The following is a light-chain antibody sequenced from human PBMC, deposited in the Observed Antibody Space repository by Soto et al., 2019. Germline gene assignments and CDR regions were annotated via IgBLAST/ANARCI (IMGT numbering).Light chain of an antibody. CDR1: QSVSSN. Sequence: EIVMTQSPATLSVSPGXRATLSCRASQSVSSNLAWYQQKPGQAPRLLIYGASTRATGIPARFSGSGSGTEFTLTLRSLKSEDFAVYYCQQYNNWPRTFGQGTKVDI. V-gene: IGKV3-15*01. J-gene: IGKJ1*01. CDR3: QQYNNWPRT. CDR2: GAS.